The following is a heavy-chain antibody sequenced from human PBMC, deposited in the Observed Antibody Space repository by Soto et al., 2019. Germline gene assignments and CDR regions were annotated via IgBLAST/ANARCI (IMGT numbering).Heavy chain of an antibody. CDR2: ISSRRSYT. CDR1: GFTFSDYY. V-gene: IGHV3-11*06. J-gene: IGHJ6*02. D-gene: IGHD3-3*01. CDR3: ARKSTADFWSGYIRGTYYYYGMDV. Sequence: GGALRRSWAASGFTFSDYYMSWIRQAPGRGLEWVSYISSRRSYTNYADSVKGRFTISRDTAKNPLYLQMNSLRAEDTAVYYCARKSTADFWSGYIRGTYYYYGMDVWGQGTTVTVSS.